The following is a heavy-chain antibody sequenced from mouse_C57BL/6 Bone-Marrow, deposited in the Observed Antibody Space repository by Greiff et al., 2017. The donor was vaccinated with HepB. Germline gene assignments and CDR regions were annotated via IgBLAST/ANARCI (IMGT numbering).Heavy chain of an antibody. CDR3: TLLPYWYFDV. D-gene: IGHD5-5*01. V-gene: IGHV1-15*01. J-gene: IGHJ1*03. CDR1: GYTFTDYE. CDR2: IDPETGGT. Sequence: QVQLKESGAELVRPGASVTLSCKASGYTFTDYEMHWVKQTPVHGLEWIGAIDPETGGTAYNQKFKGKAILTADKSSSTAYMELRSLTSEDSAVYYCTLLPYWYFDVWGTGTTVTVSS.